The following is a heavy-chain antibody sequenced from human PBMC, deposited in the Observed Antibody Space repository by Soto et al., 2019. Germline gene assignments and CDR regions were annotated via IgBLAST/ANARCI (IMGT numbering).Heavy chain of an antibody. Sequence: GCCLSWKKKHPGKGLEWIGYIYYSGSTYYNPSLKSRVTISVDTSKNQFSLKLSSVTAADTAVYYCARERITMVRGVPRNWFDPWGQGTLVTVSS. CDR1: GCC. V-gene: IGHV4-31*02. J-gene: IGHJ5*02. CDR3: ARERITMVRGVPRNWFDP. CDR2: IYYSGST. D-gene: IGHD3-10*01.